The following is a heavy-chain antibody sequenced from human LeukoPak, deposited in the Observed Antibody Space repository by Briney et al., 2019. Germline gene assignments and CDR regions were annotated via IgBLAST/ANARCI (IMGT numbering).Heavy chain of an antibody. V-gene: IGHV4-59*01. CDR2: IYYSGST. D-gene: IGHD3-22*01. CDR1: GGSISSYY. CDR3: ARRAYYYDSSGYYYSFDY. J-gene: IGHJ4*02. Sequence: PSETLSLTCTVSGGSISSYYWSWIRQPPGKGLEWIGYIYYSGSTNYNPSLKSRVTISVDTSKNQFSLKLSSVTAADTAVYYCARRAYYYDSSGYYYSFDYWGQGTLVTVS.